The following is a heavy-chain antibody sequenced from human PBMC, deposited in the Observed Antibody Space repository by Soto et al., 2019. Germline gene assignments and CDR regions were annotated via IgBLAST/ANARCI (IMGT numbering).Heavy chain of an antibody. Sequence: GGSLRLSCAASGFTFSSYSMNWVRQAPGKGLEWVSYISSSSSTIYYADSVKGRFTISRDNAKNSLYLQMNSLKTEDTAVYYCTTLLLVGAYPLWFDPWGQGTLVTVSS. V-gene: IGHV3-48*01. D-gene: IGHD1-26*01. CDR2: ISSSSSTI. CDR1: GFTFSSYS. CDR3: TTLLLVGAYPLWFDP. J-gene: IGHJ5*02.